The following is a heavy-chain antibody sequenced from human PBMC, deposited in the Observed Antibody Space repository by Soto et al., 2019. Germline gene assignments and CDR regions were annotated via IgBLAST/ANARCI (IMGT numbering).Heavy chain of an antibody. Sequence: GGSLRLSCAASGFTFSSYGMHWVRQAPGKGLEWVAVISYDGSNKYYADSVKGRFTISRDNSKNTLYLQMNSLRAEDTAVYYCAMRYYYDSSGYYRFDYWGQGTLVTVSS. V-gene: IGHV3-30*03. J-gene: IGHJ4*02. CDR2: ISYDGSNK. CDR1: GFTFSSYG. D-gene: IGHD3-22*01. CDR3: AMRYYYDSSGYYRFDY.